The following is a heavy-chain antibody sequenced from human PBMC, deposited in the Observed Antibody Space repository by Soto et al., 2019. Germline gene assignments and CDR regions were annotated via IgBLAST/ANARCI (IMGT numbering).Heavy chain of an antibody. CDR2: IYYSGSP. CDR3: ARGARIGVDGTELSAFDI. J-gene: IGHJ3*02. D-gene: IGHD6-19*01. CDR1: WGTSVDLY. V-gene: IGHV4-59*11. Sequence: YTVAWGTSVDLYGSRIRQTTGKGLEWIGYIYYSGSPNYNPSLKSRVTISVDTSKNQFSLKLSSVTAADTAVYYCARGARIGVDGTELSAFDIWGQGTMVTVSS.